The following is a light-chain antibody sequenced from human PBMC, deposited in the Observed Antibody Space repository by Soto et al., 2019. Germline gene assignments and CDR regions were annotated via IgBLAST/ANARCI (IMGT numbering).Light chain of an antibody. V-gene: IGLV2-14*01. Sequence: QCSLTQPASVSGSPGQSITISCTGTSSDVGGYDYVSWYQQYPGKAPKFMIYEVTNRPSGVSHRFSGSKSGNTASLTISGLQAEDEADYYCTSYTTTSTYVFGTGTKVTVL. J-gene: IGLJ1*01. CDR1: SSDVGGYDY. CDR2: EVT. CDR3: TSYTTTSTYV.